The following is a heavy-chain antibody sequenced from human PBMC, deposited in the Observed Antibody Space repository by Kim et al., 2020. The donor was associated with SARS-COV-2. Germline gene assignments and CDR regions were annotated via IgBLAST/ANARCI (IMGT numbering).Heavy chain of an antibody. CDR2: IDTTGTFA. V-gene: IGHV3-23*05. J-gene: IGHJ3*02. CDR3: ARWASWPPAPLDI. CDR1: GFTFSSCA. Sequence: GGSLRLSCAASGFTFSSCAMTWVRQAPGSGLECVSSIDTTGTFALYADSVKGRFTISRDNSKNTLYLQMNRLSAEDKAIDYCARWASWPPAPLDIWGQGTMVTVSS.